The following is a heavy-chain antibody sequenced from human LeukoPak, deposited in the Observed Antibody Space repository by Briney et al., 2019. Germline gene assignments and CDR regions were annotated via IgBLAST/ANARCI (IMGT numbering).Heavy chain of an antibody. CDR2: ISGSGGST. D-gene: IGHD6-13*01. V-gene: IGHV3-23*01. CDR3: AKEPGYSSSWPYFDY. Sequence: GGSLRLSCAASGFTFSSYAMSWVRQAPGKGLEWVSVISGSGGSTYYADSVKGRFTISRDNSKNTLYLQMNSLRAEDTAVYYCAKEPGYSSSWPYFDYWGQGTLVTVSS. J-gene: IGHJ4*02. CDR1: GFTFSSYA.